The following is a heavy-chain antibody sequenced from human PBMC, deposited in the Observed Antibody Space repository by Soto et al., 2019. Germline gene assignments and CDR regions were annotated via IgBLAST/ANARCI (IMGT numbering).Heavy chain of an antibody. CDR2: INAYNGNT. CDR1: GYTFTSYG. V-gene: IGHV1-18*01. CDR3: ARDVGYGLIDG. Sequence: QVQLVQSGGEVKKPGASVKVSCKASGYTFTSYGISWVRQAPGQGLEWMGWINAYNGNTNYAQKVQGRVTMTTDTSTSTAYXXLRSLRSDDXXVYYCARDVGYGLIDGWGQGTLVTVSS. D-gene: IGHD5-18*01. J-gene: IGHJ4*02.